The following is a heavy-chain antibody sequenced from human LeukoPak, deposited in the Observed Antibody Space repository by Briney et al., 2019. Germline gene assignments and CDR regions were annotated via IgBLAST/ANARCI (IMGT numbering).Heavy chain of an antibody. J-gene: IGHJ5*02. Sequence: ASVTLSYKASGYTFTSYDMHWGRQAPGQGLEWMGIINPSGGSTSYAQKFQGRVTMTRDMSTSTVYMELSSLRSEDTAVYYCARGDCSSTSCYSLWFDPWGQGTLVTVSS. V-gene: IGHV1-46*01. D-gene: IGHD2-2*01. CDR3: ARGDCSSTSCYSLWFDP. CDR2: INPSGGST. CDR1: GYTFTSYD.